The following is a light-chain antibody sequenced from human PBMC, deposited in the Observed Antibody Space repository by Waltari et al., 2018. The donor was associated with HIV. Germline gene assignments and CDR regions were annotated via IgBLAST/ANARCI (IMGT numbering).Light chain of an antibody. CDR3: ATWDDSLSGSL. CDR2: RNN. Sequence: QSVLTQPHSASGTPGQRVTISCSGSSSNIGRHYVSWYQHLPGTAPKLLIYRNNQRPSGVPGRFSGSKSGTSASLAISGLRSEDEADYYCATWDDSLSGSLFGGGTKLTVL. J-gene: IGLJ2*01. CDR1: SSNIGRHY. V-gene: IGLV1-47*01.